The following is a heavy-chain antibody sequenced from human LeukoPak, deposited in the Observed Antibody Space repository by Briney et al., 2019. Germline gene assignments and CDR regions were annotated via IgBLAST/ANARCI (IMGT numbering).Heavy chain of an antibody. CDR1: GGSISNYY. D-gene: IGHD5-18*01. CDR2: ISYSGST. J-gene: IGHJ4*02. Sequence: PSETLSLTSSVSGGSISNYYWSWIRQPPGKGLEWIGYISYSGSTNYNPSRKSRVTISVDTSKNQFSLKLSSVTAADTAVYYCARDRGGYTYSHDYWGQGTLVTVSS. CDR3: ARDRGGYTYSHDY. V-gene: IGHV4-59*01.